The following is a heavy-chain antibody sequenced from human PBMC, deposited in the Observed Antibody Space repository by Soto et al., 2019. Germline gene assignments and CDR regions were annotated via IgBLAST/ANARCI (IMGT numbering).Heavy chain of an antibody. CDR3: ARTSMQSRGYSYGHGGMDV. CDR2: IDPSDSYT. J-gene: IGHJ6*02. V-gene: IGHV5-10-1*01. D-gene: IGHD5-18*01. CDR1: GYSFTSYW. Sequence: GESLKMSCKGSGYSFTSYWSSWVRQMPGKGLEWMGRIDPSDSYTNYSPSFQGHVTISADKSISTAYLQWSSLKASDTAMYYCARTSMQSRGYSYGHGGMDVWGQGTTVTVSS.